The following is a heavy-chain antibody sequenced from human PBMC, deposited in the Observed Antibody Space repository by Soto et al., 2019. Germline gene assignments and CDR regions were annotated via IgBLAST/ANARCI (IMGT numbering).Heavy chain of an antibody. J-gene: IGHJ4*02. V-gene: IGHV4-59*07. CDR2: IYYSGST. CDR3: ARFSSREQWLVAYYFDY. Sequence: DTLSLSCTVSGGSISSYYCSWIRQPPGKGLEWIWYIYYSGSTNYNPSLKSRVTISVDTSKNQFSLKLSSVTAADTAVYYCARFSSREQWLVAYYFDYWGQGTLVTVSS. D-gene: IGHD6-19*01. CDR1: GGSISSYY.